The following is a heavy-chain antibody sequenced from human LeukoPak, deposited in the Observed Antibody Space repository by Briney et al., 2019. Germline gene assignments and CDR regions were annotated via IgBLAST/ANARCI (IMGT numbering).Heavy chain of an antibody. CDR3: AKFNSSSWYGVYYYYYGMDV. CDR1: GFTFSSYA. D-gene: IGHD6-13*01. Sequence: GGSLRLSCAASGFTFSSYAMSWVRQAPGKGLEWVSAISGSGGSTYYADSVKGRFTISRDNSKNTLYLQMNSLRAEDTAVYYCAKFNSSSWYGVYYYYYGMDVWGQGTTVTASS. J-gene: IGHJ6*02. V-gene: IGHV3-23*01. CDR2: ISGSGGST.